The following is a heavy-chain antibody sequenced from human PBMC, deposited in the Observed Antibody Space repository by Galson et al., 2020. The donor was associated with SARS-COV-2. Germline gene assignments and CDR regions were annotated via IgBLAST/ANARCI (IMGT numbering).Heavy chain of an antibody. V-gene: IGHV4-61*02. Sequence: SETLSLTCTVTGGSISSGSYYWSWIRQPAGKGLEWNGRSYIIGSTNYNPSLKSRVTISVDTSKNQFSLKLSSVAAADTAVYYCARDTSYPPNFDYWGQGTLVTVSS. D-gene: IGHD2-2*01. CDR1: GGSISSGSYY. J-gene: IGHJ4*02. CDR3: ARDTSYPPNFDY. CDR2: SYIIGST.